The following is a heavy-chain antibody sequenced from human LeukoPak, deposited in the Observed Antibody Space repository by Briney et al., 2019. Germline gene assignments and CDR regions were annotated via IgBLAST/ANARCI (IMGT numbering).Heavy chain of an antibody. Sequence: GGSLRLSCAASGFTFSSYGMHWVRQAPGKGLEWVAFIRYDGSNKYYADSVKGRFTISRDNSKNTLYLQMNSLRAEDTAVYYCAKDLLSSKKPYYYYYMDVWGKGTTVTVSS. V-gene: IGHV3-30*02. CDR3: AKDLLSSKKPYYYYYMDV. J-gene: IGHJ6*03. CDR1: GFTFSSYG. D-gene: IGHD3-16*02. CDR2: IRYDGSNK.